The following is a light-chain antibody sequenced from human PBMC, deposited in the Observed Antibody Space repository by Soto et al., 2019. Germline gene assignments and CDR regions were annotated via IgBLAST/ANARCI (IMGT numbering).Light chain of an antibody. Sequence: DIVMTQSPLSLSFTPGEPASISCRSRQSLLHSNGNHYLEWYFQKPGQSPQLLIYLASIRASGVPDRFSGSGSGTDFTLKISRVEAEDVGIYYCMHALHTPRPFGQGTKVEIK. V-gene: IGKV2-28*01. CDR3: MHALHTPRP. CDR2: LAS. CDR1: QSLLHSNGNHY. J-gene: IGKJ1*01.